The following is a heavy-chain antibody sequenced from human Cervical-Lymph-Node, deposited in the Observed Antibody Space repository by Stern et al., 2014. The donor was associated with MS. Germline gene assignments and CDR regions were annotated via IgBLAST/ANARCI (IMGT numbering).Heavy chain of an antibody. V-gene: IGHV4-59*01. Sequence: VQLVESGPGLVKPSETLSLTCTVSGDSITSSYWSLIRQPPGKGLEWLGFIYQAGVNDYNPSLKSRVTIFVDTSKDQFSLKLSSVTAADTAVYYCARDHYGQYFDYWGQGALVTVSS. J-gene: IGHJ4*02. CDR2: IYQAGVN. CDR1: GDSITSSY. CDR3: ARDHYGQYFDY. D-gene: IGHD3-16*01.